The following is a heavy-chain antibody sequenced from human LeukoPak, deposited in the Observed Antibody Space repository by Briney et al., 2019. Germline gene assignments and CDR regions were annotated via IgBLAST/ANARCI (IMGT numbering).Heavy chain of an antibody. CDR1: GFTVSSNY. CDR3: ARQRGYDFWSGYYKLYYFDY. J-gene: IGHJ4*02. V-gene: IGHV3-66*02. D-gene: IGHD3-3*01. Sequence: GGSLRLSCAASGFTVSSNYMSWVRQAPGKGLEWVSVIYSGGSTYYADSVKGRFTISRDNSKNTLYLQMNSLRAEDTAVYYCARQRGYDFWSGYYKLYYFDYWGQGTLVTVSS. CDR2: IYSGGST.